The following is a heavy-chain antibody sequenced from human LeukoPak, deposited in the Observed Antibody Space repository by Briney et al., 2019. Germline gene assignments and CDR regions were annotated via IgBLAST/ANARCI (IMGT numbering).Heavy chain of an antibody. V-gene: IGHV3-20*01. J-gene: IGHJ6*02. CDR1: GFTFDDYG. Sequence: GSLRLSCAASGFTFDDYGMSWVRPAPGKGLEWVSGINWNGGSTGYADSVKGRFTISRDNAKNSLYLQMNSLRAEDTALYHCARASPDFWSGHYYYYGMDVWGQGTTVTVSS. CDR3: ARASPDFWSGHYYYYGMDV. CDR2: INWNGGST. D-gene: IGHD3-3*01.